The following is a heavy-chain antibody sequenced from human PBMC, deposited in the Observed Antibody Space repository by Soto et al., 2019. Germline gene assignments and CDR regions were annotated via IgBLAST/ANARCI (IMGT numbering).Heavy chain of an antibody. Sequence: QVQLQESGPGLVKPSQTLSLTCTVSGGSISSGGYYWSWIRQQPGKGLEWIGYIYYSGSTYYNPSLKSRVTKAVDTSKNQFSLKLSSVSAADTAVYYCARAWHSSSWHNYFDYWGQGTLVTVSS. J-gene: IGHJ4*02. V-gene: IGHV4-31*03. CDR1: GGSISSGGYY. D-gene: IGHD6-13*01. CDR3: ARAWHSSSWHNYFDY. CDR2: IYYSGST.